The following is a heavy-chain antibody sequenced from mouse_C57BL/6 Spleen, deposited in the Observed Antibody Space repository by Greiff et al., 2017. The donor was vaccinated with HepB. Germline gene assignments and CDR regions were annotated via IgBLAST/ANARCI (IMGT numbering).Heavy chain of an antibody. J-gene: IGHJ4*01. CDR3: TREADYYGSSYYAMDY. Sequence: EVNVVESGEGLVKPGGSLKLSCAASGFTFSSYAMSWVRQTPEKRLEWVAYISSGGDYIYYADTVKGRFTISRDNARNTLYLQMSSLKSEDTAMYYCTREADYYGSSYYAMDYWGQGTSVTVSS. V-gene: IGHV5-9-1*02. D-gene: IGHD1-1*01. CDR1: GFTFSSYA. CDR2: ISSGGDYI.